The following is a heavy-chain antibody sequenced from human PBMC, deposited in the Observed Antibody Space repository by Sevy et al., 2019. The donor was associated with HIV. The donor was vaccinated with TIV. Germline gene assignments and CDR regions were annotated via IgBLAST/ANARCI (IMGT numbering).Heavy chain of an antibody. V-gene: IGHV5-51*01. CDR1: GYSFTSYW. CDR2: IYPGDSDT. Sequence: GGSLRLSCKGSGYSFTSYWIGWVRQMPGKGLEWMGIIYPGDSDTRYSPSFQGRVTISADKSISTAYLQWSSLKASDTAMYYCARSRGQDGYNFHPFDYWGQGTLVTVSS. J-gene: IGHJ4*02. D-gene: IGHD5-12*01. CDR3: ARSRGQDGYNFHPFDY.